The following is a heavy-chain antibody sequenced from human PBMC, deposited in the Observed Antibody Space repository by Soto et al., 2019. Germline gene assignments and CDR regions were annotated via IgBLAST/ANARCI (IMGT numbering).Heavy chain of an antibody. Sequence: EVRLVESGGGLVQPGGSLRLSCAASGFTFNTYAMNWVRQAPGKGLEWISYISSSPDTIYYADSVRGRFTISRDNAKKSLYLQVNSLGDEDTSVYYCARAKLAMPGTQYYGIDVWGRGDTVTVSS. V-gene: IGHV3-48*02. CDR3: ARAKLAMPGTQYYGIDV. CDR1: GFTFNTYA. CDR2: ISSSPDTI. J-gene: IGHJ6*02. D-gene: IGHD6-19*01.